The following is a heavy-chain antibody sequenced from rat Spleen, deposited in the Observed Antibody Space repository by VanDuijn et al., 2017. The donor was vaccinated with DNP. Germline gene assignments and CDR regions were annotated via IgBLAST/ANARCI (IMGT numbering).Heavy chain of an antibody. Sequence: EVQLQESGPGLVKPSQSLSLTCSVTGYSITSNHKWTWIRKFPGNELEWIGHISYGGSTRYNPSLKSRISITRDTSKNQFFLQVNSVTTEDTATYYCATEALDYWGQGTSVTVSS. CDR1: GYSITSNH. CDR2: ISYGGST. CDR3: ATEALDY. J-gene: IGHJ4*01. D-gene: IGHD1-6*01. V-gene: IGHV3-1*01.